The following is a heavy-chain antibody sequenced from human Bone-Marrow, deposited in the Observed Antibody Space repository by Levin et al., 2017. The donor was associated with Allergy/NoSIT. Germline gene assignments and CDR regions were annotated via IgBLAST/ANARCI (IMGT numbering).Heavy chain of an antibody. CDR2: IIPIFGTA. V-gene: IGHV1-69*13. CDR1: GGTFSSYA. J-gene: IGHJ6*02. CDR3: ARERGGYDFWSGYYTLPYYYYYGMDV. Sequence: SVKVSCKASGGTFSSYAISWVRQAPGQGLEWMGGIIPIFGTANYAQKFQGRVTITADESTSTAYMELSSLRSEDTAVYYCARERGGYDFWSGYYTLPYYYYYGMDVWGQGTTVTVSS. D-gene: IGHD3/OR15-3a*01.